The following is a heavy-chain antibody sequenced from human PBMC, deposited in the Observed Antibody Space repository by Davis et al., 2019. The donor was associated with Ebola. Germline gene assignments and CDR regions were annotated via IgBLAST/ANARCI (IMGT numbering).Heavy chain of an antibody. D-gene: IGHD3-10*01. J-gene: IGHJ5*02. V-gene: IGHV3-23*01. Sequence: GESLKISCAASGFTFSRYAMSWVRQAPGKGLEWVSSISGSGGSTYYADSVKGRFTISRDNSKNTLYLQMNSLRAEDTAVYFCARDRPVLWFDPWGQGTLVTVSS. CDR1: GFTFSRYA. CDR2: ISGSGGST. CDR3: ARDRPVLWFDP.